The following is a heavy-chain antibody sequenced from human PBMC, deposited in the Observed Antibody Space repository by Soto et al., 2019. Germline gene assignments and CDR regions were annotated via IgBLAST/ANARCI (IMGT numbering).Heavy chain of an antibody. CDR3: ASSIVVVPAAINYYYGMDV. V-gene: IGHV6-1*01. D-gene: IGHD2-2*01. J-gene: IGHJ6*02. CDR1: GDSVSSNSAA. Sequence: QVQLQQSGPGLVKPSQTLSLTCAISGDSVSSNSAAWNWIRQSPSRGLEWLGRTYYRSKWYNDYAVYVKSRITINPDTSKNQFSLQLNSVTPEDTAVYYCASSIVVVPAAINYYYGMDVWGQGTTVTVSS. CDR2: TYYRSKWYN.